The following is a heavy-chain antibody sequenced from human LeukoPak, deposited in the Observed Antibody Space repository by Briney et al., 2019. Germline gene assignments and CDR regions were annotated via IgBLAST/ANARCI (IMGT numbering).Heavy chain of an antibody. CDR1: GGSISSSSYY. CDR2: IYYSGST. Sequence: SETLSLTCTVSGGSISSSSYYWGWIRQPPGKGLEWIGSIYYSGSTYYNPSLKSRVTISVDTSKNQFSLKLSSVTAADTAVYYCARGKRITMVRGALNGMDVWGQGTTVTVSS. J-gene: IGHJ6*02. D-gene: IGHD3-10*01. CDR3: ARGKRITMVRGALNGMDV. V-gene: IGHV4-39*07.